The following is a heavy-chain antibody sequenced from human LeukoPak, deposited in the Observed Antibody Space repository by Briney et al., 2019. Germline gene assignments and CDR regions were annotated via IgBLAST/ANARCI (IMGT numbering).Heavy chain of an antibody. J-gene: IGHJ4*02. V-gene: IGHV3-7*01. CDR3: AKVGAWELQRVFDY. CDR2: INRGGNEV. Sequence: GGSLRLSCAASGFTFSDYWMTWVRQVPGKGLEWVANINRGGNEVHYVDSVKGRFTISRDNAKNSLYLQLDSLRVEDTAVYYCAKVGAWELQRVFDYWGQGTLVTVSS. CDR1: GFTFSDYW. D-gene: IGHD1-26*01.